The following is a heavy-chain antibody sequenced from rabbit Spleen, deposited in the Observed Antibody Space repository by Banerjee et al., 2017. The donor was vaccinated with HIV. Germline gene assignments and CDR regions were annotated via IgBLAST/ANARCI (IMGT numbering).Heavy chain of an antibody. CDR3: AKDLAGVVGWNLDL. D-gene: IGHD4-1*01. Sequence: QSLEESGGDLVQPGTSLTLTCKASGFSFSGSLYICWVRQAPGKGLEWIACIYVIDSSGSSFYASWAKGRFTISKTSSTTVTLQMTSLTAADTATYFCAKDLAGVVGWNLDLWGPGTLVTVS. CDR2: IYVIDSSGSS. V-gene: IGHV1S40*01. CDR1: GFSFSGSLY. J-gene: IGHJ4*01.